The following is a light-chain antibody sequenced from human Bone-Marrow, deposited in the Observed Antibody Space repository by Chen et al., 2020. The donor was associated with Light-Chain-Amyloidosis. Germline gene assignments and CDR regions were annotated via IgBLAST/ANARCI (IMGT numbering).Light chain of an antibody. J-gene: IGLJ2*01. CDR3: QSYDTALLSLV. CDR2: DSD. CDR1: RSNLGAGYD. Sequence: QSVLTQPPSMSEAPGQRVTISCTGSRSNLGAGYDVHWYQQLPGTSPKLLIYDSDIRPSGVPDRLSDSKSGTSASLSITGLQVADEADYYCQSYDTALLSLVFGGGTKLTV. V-gene: IGLV1-40*01.